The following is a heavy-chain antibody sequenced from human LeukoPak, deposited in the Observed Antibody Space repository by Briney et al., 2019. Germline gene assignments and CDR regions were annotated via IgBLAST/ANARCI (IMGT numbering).Heavy chain of an antibody. CDR3: AKDLGQLLPY. Sequence: PGGSLRLSCAASGFTFSSYAMNWVRQAPGKGLEWVAFIRYDGSIKYYADSVKGRFTISRDNSKNTLYLQMNSLRAEDTAVYYCAKDLGQLLPYWGQGTLVTVSS. CDR1: GFTFSSYA. CDR2: IRYDGSIK. V-gene: IGHV3-30*02. D-gene: IGHD2-2*01. J-gene: IGHJ4*02.